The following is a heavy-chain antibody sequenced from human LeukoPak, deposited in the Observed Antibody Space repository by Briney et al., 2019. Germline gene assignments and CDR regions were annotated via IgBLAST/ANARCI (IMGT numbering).Heavy chain of an antibody. CDR1: GYTFTDYY. CDR3: ARGPPIADNWFDP. D-gene: IGHD6-13*01. V-gene: IGHV1-2*02. CDR2: INPHSGGT. Sequence: ASVKVSCKASGYTFTDYYMHWVRQAPGQGLEWMGWINPHSGGTDHAQKFQGRVTMTRDTSISTAYMELSRLRSDDTAVYYCARGPPIADNWFDPWGQGTLVTVSS. J-gene: IGHJ5*02.